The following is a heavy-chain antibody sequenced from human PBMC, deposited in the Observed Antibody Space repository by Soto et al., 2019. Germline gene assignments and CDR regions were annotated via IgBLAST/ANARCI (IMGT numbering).Heavy chain of an antibody. CDR3: ARAAVTTLRHSRFDP. V-gene: IGHV1-18*01. CDR1: GYTFTSYG. D-gene: IGHD4-17*01. Sequence: ASVKVSCKASGYTFTSYGISWVRQAPGQGLEWMGWISAYNGNTNYAQKLQGRVTMTTDTSTSTAYMELRSLRSDDTAVYYCARAAVTTLRHSRFDPWGQGTLVIVSS. J-gene: IGHJ5*02. CDR2: ISAYNGNT.